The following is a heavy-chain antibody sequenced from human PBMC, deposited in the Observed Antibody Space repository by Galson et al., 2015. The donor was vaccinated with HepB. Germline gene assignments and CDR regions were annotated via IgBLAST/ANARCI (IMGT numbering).Heavy chain of an antibody. V-gene: IGHV5-51*01. J-gene: IGHJ3*02. CDR3: ASGETGSLLCFGELLGPAFVI. CDR1: GYSITSYW. Sequence: QSGAEMKKPGESLKISCKGSGYSITSYWIGWVRQIPGKGLEWMGIIYPGDSDTRYSPTFQGQVTISADKSISTAYLQWSSLKASEAAMYYCASGETGSLLCFGELLGPAFVIWVQVTMVTVSS. CDR2: IYPGDSDT. D-gene: IGHD3-10*01.